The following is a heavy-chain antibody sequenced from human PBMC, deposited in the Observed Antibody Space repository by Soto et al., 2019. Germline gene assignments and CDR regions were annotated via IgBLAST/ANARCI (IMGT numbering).Heavy chain of an antibody. V-gene: IGHV3-23*01. Sequence: EVQLLESGGGLVQPGGSLRLSCAASGFTFSSYAMSWVRQAPGKGLEWVSAISGSGGSTYYADSVKGRFTISRDNSKNTLYLQMNSLRAEDTAVYYCAQDGGVSVGAAPDYWGQGTLVTVSS. CDR3: AQDGGVSVGAAPDY. CDR2: ISGSGGST. J-gene: IGHJ4*02. D-gene: IGHD3-3*01. CDR1: GFTFSSYA.